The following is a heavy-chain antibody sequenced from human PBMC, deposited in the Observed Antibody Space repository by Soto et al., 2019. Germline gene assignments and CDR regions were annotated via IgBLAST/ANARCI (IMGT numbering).Heavy chain of an antibody. Sequence: QVQLQQSGPGLVKPSQTLSLTCAISGDSVSSNSAAWNWIRQSPSRGLEWLGRTYYRSKWYNDYAVSVKSRITINPDTSKNQFSLQLNSVTPEDTAVYYCAREGRYCSGGSCYYFDYWGQGTLVTVSS. CDR2: TYYRSKWYN. V-gene: IGHV6-1*01. J-gene: IGHJ4*02. CDR1: GDSVSSNSAA. CDR3: AREGRYCSGGSCYYFDY. D-gene: IGHD2-15*01.